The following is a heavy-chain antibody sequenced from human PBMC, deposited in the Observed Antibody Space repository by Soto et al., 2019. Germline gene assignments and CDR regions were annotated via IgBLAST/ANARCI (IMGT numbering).Heavy chain of an antibody. CDR3: ARDVIMDCGDDSNWFDP. CDR1: GYTFTSYG. J-gene: IGHJ5*02. V-gene: IGHV1-18*01. D-gene: IGHD4-17*01. Sequence: QVQLVQSGAEVKKPGASVKVSCKASGYTFTSYGISWVRQAPGQGLEWMGWISAYNGNTNYAQKLQGRLTMTTDTPPSTAKMELRSLLSDDAAVYYCARDVIMDCGDDSNWFDPWGQGTLVTVSS. CDR2: ISAYNGNT.